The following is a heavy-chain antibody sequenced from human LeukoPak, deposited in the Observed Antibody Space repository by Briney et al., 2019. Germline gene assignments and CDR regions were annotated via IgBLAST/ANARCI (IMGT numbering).Heavy chain of an antibody. J-gene: IGHJ2*01. CDR3: ARDYLDWYFDL. Sequence: PGGSLRLSCAASGFTVSSNYMSWVRQAPGKGLEWVSVIYSGGSTYYADSVKGRFTISRDNSKNTLYLQMNSLRAEDTAVYHCARDYLDWYFDLWGRGTLVTVSS. CDR1: GFTVSSNY. CDR2: IYSGGST. V-gene: IGHV3-53*01.